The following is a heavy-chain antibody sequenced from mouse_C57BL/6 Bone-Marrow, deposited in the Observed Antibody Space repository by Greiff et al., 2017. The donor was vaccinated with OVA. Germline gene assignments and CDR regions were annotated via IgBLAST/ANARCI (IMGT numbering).Heavy chain of an antibody. CDR3: TPRDY. Sequence: QVQLQQPGAELVRPGTSVKLSCKASGYNFTSYWMHWVKQRPGQGLEWIGVIDPSDSYTNYNQKFKGKATLTADTSSSTAYMQLSSLTSEDSAVYYCTPRDYWGQGTTLTVSS. CDR1: GYNFTSYW. V-gene: IGHV1-59*01. CDR2: IDPSDSYT. J-gene: IGHJ2*01.